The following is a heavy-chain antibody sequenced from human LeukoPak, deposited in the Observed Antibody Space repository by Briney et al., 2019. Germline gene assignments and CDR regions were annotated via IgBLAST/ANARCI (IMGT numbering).Heavy chain of an antibody. CDR3: AKDALPNKYYDILTGYPDY. CDR1: GFTFDDYA. CDR2: ISWDGGST. Sequence: GGSLRLSCAASGFTFDDYAMHWVRQASGKGLEWVSLISWDGGSTYYADSVEGRFTISRDNSKNSLYLQMNSLRAEDTALYYCAKDALPNKYYDILTGYPDYWGQGTLVTVSS. D-gene: IGHD3-9*01. V-gene: IGHV3-43D*03. J-gene: IGHJ4*02.